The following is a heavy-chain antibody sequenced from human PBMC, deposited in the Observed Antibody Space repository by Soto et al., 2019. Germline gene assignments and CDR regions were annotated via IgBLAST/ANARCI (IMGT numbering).Heavy chain of an antibody. J-gene: IGHJ4*02. CDR3: AREVWSGYYYFDY. CDR1: GGSVSSGSYY. D-gene: IGHD3-3*01. Sequence: SETLSLTCTVSGGSVSSGSYYWSWIRQPPGKGLEWIGYIYYSGSTNYNPSLKSRVTIPVDTSKNQFSLKLSSVTAADTAVYYCAREVWSGYYYFDYWGQGTLVTVSS. CDR2: IYYSGST. V-gene: IGHV4-61*01.